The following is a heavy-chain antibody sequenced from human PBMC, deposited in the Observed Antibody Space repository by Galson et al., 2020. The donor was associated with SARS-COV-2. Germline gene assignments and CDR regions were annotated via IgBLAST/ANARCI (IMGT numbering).Heavy chain of an antibody. D-gene: IGHD2-21*01. CDR1: RYTFISFY. V-gene: IGHV1-46*01. Sequence: ASVQVSCKASRYTFISFYIHWVRQAPGQGLEWMGVINPRGDITSYAQKFRGRVTVTRDMSTQTVYMELSSLTSEDTAVYYCAREWGDINSSVFDYWGQGSLVVVSS. CDR2: INPRGDIT. J-gene: IGHJ4*02. CDR3: AREWGDINSSVFDY.